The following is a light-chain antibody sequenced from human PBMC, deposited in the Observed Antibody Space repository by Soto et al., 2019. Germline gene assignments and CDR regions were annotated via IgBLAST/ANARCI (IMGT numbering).Light chain of an antibody. J-gene: IGLJ1*01. V-gene: IGLV3-21*02. CDR3: QLWDSTRDHHV. CDR1: NIGSKS. Sequence: SYELTQPPSVSVAPGQTARITGGGNNIGSKSVPWYQQKPGQPPVLVVYADDDRPSGIPERISGSNSGNTATLTISRVEAGDEADYYCQLWDSTRDHHVFGSGTKVTVL. CDR2: ADD.